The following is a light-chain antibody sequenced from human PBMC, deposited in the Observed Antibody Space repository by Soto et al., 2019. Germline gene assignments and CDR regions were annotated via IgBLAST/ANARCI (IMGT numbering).Light chain of an antibody. V-gene: IGKV1-12*01. Sequence: DIQMTQSPSSVSASVGDSVTITCRASQDISSWLAWYQQKPGKAPNLLIYAASNLYTGVPSRFSGSRSGTEFTLTVSSLQPEDFASYYCLQDYGDSWTFGQGTKVDIK. CDR2: AAS. J-gene: IGKJ1*01. CDR3: LQDYGDSWT. CDR1: QDISSW.